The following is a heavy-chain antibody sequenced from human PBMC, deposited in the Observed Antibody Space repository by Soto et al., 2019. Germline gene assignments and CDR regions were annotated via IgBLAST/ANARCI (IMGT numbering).Heavy chain of an antibody. CDR3: ARMGDVPYYYYGMDV. CDR1: GYTFTSYG. CDR2: INGYNGNT. J-gene: IGHJ6*02. V-gene: IGHV1-18*01. D-gene: IGHD3-16*01. Sequence: QVQLVQSGAEVKKPGASVKVSCKASGYTFTSYGISWVRQAPGQGLEWMGWINGYNGNTNHAQKLQGRVTMSTDTSTSTAYMELRSLRSDDSAVYYCARMGDVPYYYYGMDVCSPGATVTVS.